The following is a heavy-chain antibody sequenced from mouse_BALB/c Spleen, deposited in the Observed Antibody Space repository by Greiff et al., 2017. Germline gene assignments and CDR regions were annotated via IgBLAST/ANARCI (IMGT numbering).Heavy chain of an antibody. CDR2: IRNKANGYIT. Sequence: EVMLVESGGGLVQPGGSLRLSCATSGFTFTDYYMSWVRQPPGKALEWLGFIRNKANGYITEYSASVKGRFTISRDNSQSILYLQMNTLRAEDSATYYCARDMRDRYDGHMDYWGQGTSVTVSS. D-gene: IGHD2-14*01. J-gene: IGHJ4*01. V-gene: IGHV7-3*02. CDR1: GFTFTDYY. CDR3: ARDMRDRYDGHMDY.